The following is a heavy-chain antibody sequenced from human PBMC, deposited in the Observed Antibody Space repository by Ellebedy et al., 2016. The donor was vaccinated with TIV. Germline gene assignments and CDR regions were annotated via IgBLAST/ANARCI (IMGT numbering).Heavy chain of an antibody. CDR2: ISYDGGNK. V-gene: IGHV3-30*18. J-gene: IGHJ4*02. CDR1: GFSFSSYW. CDR3: AEDRHSGNIDY. D-gene: IGHD1-26*01. Sequence: GESLKISCAGSGFSFSSYWMHWVRQAPGKGLEWVAVISYDGGNKYYADSVKGRFTISRDNSKNTLYLQMNSLRAEDTAVYYCAEDRHSGNIDYWGQGTLVTVSS.